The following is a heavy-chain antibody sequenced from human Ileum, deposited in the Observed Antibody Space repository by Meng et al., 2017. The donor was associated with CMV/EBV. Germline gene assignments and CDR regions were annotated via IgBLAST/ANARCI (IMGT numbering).Heavy chain of an antibody. V-gene: IGHV3-23*03. D-gene: IGHD3-22*01. Sequence: ASGFIFTNCAMAWVRQAPGKKLEWVSIAYGGGVTTYSTDFVKGRFTISRDNSMNTVFLQMNSLRTDDTAVYYCARGGSSGTSYFDYWGQGTLVTVSS. CDR2: AYGGGVTT. J-gene: IGHJ4*02. CDR3: ARGGSSGTSYFDY. CDR1: GFIFTNCA.